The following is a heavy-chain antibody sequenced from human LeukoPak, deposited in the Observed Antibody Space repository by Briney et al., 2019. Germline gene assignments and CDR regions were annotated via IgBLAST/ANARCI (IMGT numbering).Heavy chain of an antibody. J-gene: IGHJ4*02. CDR2: TSSSGGTT. Sequence: GGSLRLSCAASGFTFSDYAMSWVRQAPGKGLEWVSGTSSSGGTTYYADSVKGRFTISRDNSKDTLYLQMNSLRAEDTALYYCAKDTGQWPVRTFDYWGQGTLVTVSS. CDR3: AKDTGQWPVRTFDY. CDR1: GFTFSDYA. D-gene: IGHD6-19*01. V-gene: IGHV3-23*01.